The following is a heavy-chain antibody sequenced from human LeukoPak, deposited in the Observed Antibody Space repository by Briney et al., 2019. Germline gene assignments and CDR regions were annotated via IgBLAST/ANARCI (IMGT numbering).Heavy chain of an antibody. CDR2: IYHSGST. V-gene: IGHV4-30-2*01. CDR3: ARDLLLAHYGSGSYGWFDP. J-gene: IGHJ5*02. Sequence: PSQTLSLTCAVSGGSISSGGYSWSWIRQPPGKGLEWIGYIYHSGSTYYNPSLKSRVTISVDTSKNQFSLKLSSVTAADTAVYYCARDLLLAHYGSGSYGWFDPWGQGTLVTVSS. CDR1: GGSISSGGYS. D-gene: IGHD3-10*01.